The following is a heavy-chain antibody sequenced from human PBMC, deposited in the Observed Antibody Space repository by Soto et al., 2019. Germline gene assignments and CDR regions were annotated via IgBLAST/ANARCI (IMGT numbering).Heavy chain of an antibody. D-gene: IGHD3-9*01. J-gene: IGHJ4*02. CDR1: GFTFSNDW. CDR3: IKVLTRGVGVPRFYFDS. CDR2: INADGGST. V-gene: IGHV3-74*01. Sequence: GGSLRLSCAASGFTFSNDWMHWVRQAPGKGLEWVSRINADGGSTHYADSVRGRFTISRDNAKNTLFLQLNSLRVEDTAIYYCIKVLTRGVGVPRFYFDSWGRGPWSPSPQ.